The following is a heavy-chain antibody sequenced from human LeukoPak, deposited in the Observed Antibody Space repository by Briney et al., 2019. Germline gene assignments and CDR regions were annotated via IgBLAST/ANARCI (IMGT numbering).Heavy chain of an antibody. J-gene: IGHJ4*02. CDR2: ITSGGDYI. V-gene: IGHV3-21*01. D-gene: IGHD3-9*01. Sequence: KPGGSLSLSCAASGFTFNTFNMNWVPQAPGKGLKWVSSITSGGDYIYYADSVQGRFTTSRDNAKTSLSLQLNSLRVEDTAVYYCARGHYDVLAASYKWTPDYWGQGTLVTVSS. CDR3: ARGHYDVLAASYKWTPDY. CDR1: GFTFNTFN.